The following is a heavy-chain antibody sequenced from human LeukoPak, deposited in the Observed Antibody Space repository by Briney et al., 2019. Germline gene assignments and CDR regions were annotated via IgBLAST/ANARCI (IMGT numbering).Heavy chain of an antibody. Sequence: ASLKVSCKASGYTFTAYYMHWVRQAPGQGLEWMGWINPNSGDTNYAQKLQGRVTMARDTSINTVYMQLSRLRSDDTAVYYCATGAASYYGDWGQGTLVTVSS. CDR1: GYTFTAYY. CDR3: ATGAASYYGD. D-gene: IGHD1-26*01. J-gene: IGHJ4*02. CDR2: INPNSGDT. V-gene: IGHV1-2*02.